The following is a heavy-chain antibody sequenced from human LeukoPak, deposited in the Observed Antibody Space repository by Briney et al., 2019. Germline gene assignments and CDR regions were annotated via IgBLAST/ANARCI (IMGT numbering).Heavy chain of an antibody. V-gene: IGHV3-23*01. CDR1: GFTFSSYA. J-gene: IGHJ4*02. CDR3: ARDLSGVAGYTYGRGIDY. CDR2: ISGSGGST. D-gene: IGHD5-18*01. Sequence: GGSLRLSCVASGFTFSSYAMSWVRQAPGKGLEWVSSISGSGGSTYYADSVKGRFTISRDNSKNTLYLQMNSLRAEDTAVYYCARDLSGVAGYTYGRGIDYWGQGTLVTVSS.